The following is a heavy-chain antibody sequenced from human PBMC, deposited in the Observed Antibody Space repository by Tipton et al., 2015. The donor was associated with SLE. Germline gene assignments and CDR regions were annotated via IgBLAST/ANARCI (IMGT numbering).Heavy chain of an antibody. CDR3: ATILTSVTGLDQ. CDR1: GDSLAIVGYY. Sequence: TLSLTCTVSGDSLAIVGYYWSWLRQRPGKGLEWIGSIYYNGNTYYNPSLESRVTISLDTSRNQFSLNLNSVTAADTAVYYCATILTSVTGLDQWGQGTLVTVSS. V-gene: IGHV4-31*03. D-gene: IGHD3-9*01. J-gene: IGHJ4*02. CDR2: IYYNGNT.